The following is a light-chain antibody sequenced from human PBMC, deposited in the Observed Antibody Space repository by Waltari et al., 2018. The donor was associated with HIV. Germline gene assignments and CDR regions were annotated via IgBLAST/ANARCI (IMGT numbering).Light chain of an antibody. CDR3: YSTESNGNHRV. CDR1: KLTKNY. CDR2: EDI. V-gene: IGLV3-10*01. Sequence: SYKLPQPPSVSVSPGPTARITCSGDKLTKNYAHRYQQKSGQAPVLVIYEDIKRPSGIPERFSGSSSGTMAILTISGAQVEDEADYYCYSTESNGNHRVFGGGTKLTVL. J-gene: IGLJ3*02.